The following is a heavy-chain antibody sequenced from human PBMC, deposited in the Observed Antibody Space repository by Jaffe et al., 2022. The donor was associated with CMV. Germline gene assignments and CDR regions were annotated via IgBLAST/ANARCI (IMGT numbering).Heavy chain of an antibody. D-gene: IGHD5-18*01. CDR3: ARGGNQLWLRWYFDR. J-gene: IGHJ2*01. Sequence: EVQLVESGGGLVQPGESLRLSCAASGFTFSSYEMNWVRQAPGKGLEWVSYISSTGSTIQNADSVEGRFTISRDNAKNSLYLHMNYLRAEDTAVYYCARGGNQLWLRWYFDRWGRGTPVTVSS. CDR1: GFTFSSYE. V-gene: IGHV3-48*03. CDR2: ISSTGSTI.